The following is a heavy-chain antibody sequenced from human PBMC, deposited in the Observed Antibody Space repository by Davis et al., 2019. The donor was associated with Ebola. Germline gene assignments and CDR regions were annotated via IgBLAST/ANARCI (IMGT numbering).Heavy chain of an antibody. J-gene: IGHJ4*02. Sequence: PGGSLRPSCAASGFSFSSNSMSWVRQAQGKGREWVSFFYSGVSTYYADSVKGRFTISRDNSKNTLYLQMNSLRAEDTAVYYCARGWFGEENNVWGQGTLVTVSS. D-gene: IGHD3-10*01. CDR3: ARGWFGEENNV. CDR1: GFSFSSNS. CDR2: FYSGVST. V-gene: IGHV3-66*01.